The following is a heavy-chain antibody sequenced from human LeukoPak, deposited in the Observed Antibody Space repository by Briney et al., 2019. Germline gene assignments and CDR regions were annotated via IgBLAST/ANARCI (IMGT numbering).Heavy chain of an antibody. CDR3: ATRPFDY. D-gene: IGHD6-6*01. CDR1: GGSISNYY. J-gene: IGHJ4*02. V-gene: IGHV4-34*01. CDR2: INHSGST. Sequence: SETLSLTCAVSGGSISNYYWTWIRQPPGRGLEWIGEINHSGSTNYNPSLKSRVTISVDTSKNQFSLKLSSVTAADTAVYYCATRPFDYWGQGTLVTVSS.